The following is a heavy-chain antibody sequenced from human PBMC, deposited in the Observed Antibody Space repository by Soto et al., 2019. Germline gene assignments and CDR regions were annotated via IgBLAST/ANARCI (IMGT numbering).Heavy chain of an antibody. D-gene: IGHD6-19*01. CDR1: VFTFSSHA. Sequence: GGSLRLSCAASVFTFSSHAMSWVRQAPGKGLEWVSTISSGGDNTYSADSVKGRFTISRDNSKNTLYLQMNSLRAEETAVYYCEKDSDSYSSGRYGMDVWGQGTTVTVSS. V-gene: IGHV3-23*01. CDR3: EKDSDSYSSGRYGMDV. CDR2: ISSGGDNT. J-gene: IGHJ6*02.